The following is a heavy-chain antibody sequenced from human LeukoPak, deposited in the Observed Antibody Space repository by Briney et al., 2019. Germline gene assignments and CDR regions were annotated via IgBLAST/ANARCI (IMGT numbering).Heavy chain of an antibody. CDR3: ARSGVTCSYCDFCG. D-gene: IGHD2-15*01. CDR2: VSYDGSDR. Sequence: RGGSETLSCAPSGLSFNGYRMHCVLHDPAKGLEWVAIVSYDGSDRYYADCVKCRFTISRDNSKDTTYLQMNSLSTDDKAMYYCARSGVTCSYCDFCGRGQGALVT. J-gene: IGHJ1*01. CDR1: GLSFNGYR. V-gene: IGHV3-30*03.